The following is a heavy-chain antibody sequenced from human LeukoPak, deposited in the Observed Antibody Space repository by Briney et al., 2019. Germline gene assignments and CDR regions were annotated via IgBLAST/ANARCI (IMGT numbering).Heavy chain of an antibody. CDR2: FYYSGLP. J-gene: IGHJ4*02. D-gene: IGHD3-22*01. Sequence: PSETLSLTCTVSGGSISSSSYYWGWSRQPPGKGLEWIGSFYYSGLPYYNPSLKRRVTISVDTSKNQFSLKLSSVTAADTAVYYCARGGYDSSGYGLDYWGQGTLVTVSS. CDR3: ARGGYDSSGYGLDY. CDR1: GGSISSSSYY. V-gene: IGHV4-39*07.